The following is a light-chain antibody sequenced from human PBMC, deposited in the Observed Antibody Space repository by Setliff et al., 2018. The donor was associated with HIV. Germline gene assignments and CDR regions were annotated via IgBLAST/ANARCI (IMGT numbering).Light chain of an antibody. J-gene: IGLJ1*01. CDR1: SSDVGGYNY. CDR3: SSYTTSSTLYV. V-gene: IGLV2-11*01. CDR2: DVT. Sequence: ALTQPRSVSGSPGQSVTISCTGTSSDVGGYNYVSWYQHLPGKAPKLMIYDVTKRPSGVPDRFSGSKSGNTASLTISGLQSEDEADYYCSSYTTSSTLYVFGPGTKVTVL.